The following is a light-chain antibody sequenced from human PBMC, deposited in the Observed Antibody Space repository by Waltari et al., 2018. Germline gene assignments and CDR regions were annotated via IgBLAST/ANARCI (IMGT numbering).Light chain of an antibody. CDR2: EVN. Sequence: QSALTQPASVSGSPGQSITISCTGTNRDVGSYDYVSWYQQYPAKAPKLLIYEVNNAPSGFSSRFSGSKSSNTATLTISRLQADDEADYYCSSYRSTSTLYVFGTGTKVTVL. V-gene: IGLV2-14*01. CDR1: NRDVGSYDY. CDR3: SSYRSTSTLYV. J-gene: IGLJ1*01.